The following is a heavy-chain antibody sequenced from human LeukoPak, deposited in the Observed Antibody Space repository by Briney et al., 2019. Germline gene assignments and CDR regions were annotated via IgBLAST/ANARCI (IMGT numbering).Heavy chain of an antibody. Sequence: GGSLRLSCAASGFTFDDYAMHWVRQAPGKGLEWVSGISWNSGSIGYADSVKGRFTISRDNAKNSLYLQMNSLRAEDTAVYYCARRGSGWYHFDYWGQGTLVTVSS. CDR1: GFTFDDYA. CDR3: ARRGSGWYHFDY. D-gene: IGHD6-19*01. V-gene: IGHV3-9*01. CDR2: ISWNSGSI. J-gene: IGHJ4*02.